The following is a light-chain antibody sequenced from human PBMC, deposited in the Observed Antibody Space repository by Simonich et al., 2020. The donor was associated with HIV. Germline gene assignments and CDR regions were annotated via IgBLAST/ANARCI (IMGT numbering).Light chain of an antibody. CDR3: QQYYSAPIT. V-gene: IGKV4-1*01. Sequence: DIVMTQSPDSLAVSLGERVIINCKSSKSVLSSYNNNNDLAWDKQKPGQTPKLLSYGTSVRESGVPDRVSGSGSGTEFTLTISSLQAEDVAVYYCQQYYSAPITFGQGTRLEI. J-gene: IGKJ5*01. CDR2: GTS. CDR1: KSVLSSYNNNND.